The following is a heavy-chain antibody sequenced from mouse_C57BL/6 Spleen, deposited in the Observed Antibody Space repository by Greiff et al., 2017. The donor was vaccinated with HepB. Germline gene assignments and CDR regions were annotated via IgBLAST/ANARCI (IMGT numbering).Heavy chain of an antibody. CDR2: IDPSDSET. CDR3: ARDYDGTGGYAMDY. CDR1: GYTFTSYW. J-gene: IGHJ4*01. D-gene: IGHD2-4*01. Sequence: QVQLQQPGAELVRPGSSVKLSCKASGYTFTSYWMHWVKQRPIQGLEWIGNIDPSDSETHYNQKFKDKATLTVDKSSSTAYMQLSSLTSEDSAVYYCARDYDGTGGYAMDYWGQGTSLTVSS. V-gene: IGHV1-52*01.